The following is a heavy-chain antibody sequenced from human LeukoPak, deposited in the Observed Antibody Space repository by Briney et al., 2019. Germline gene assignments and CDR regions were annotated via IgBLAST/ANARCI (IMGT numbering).Heavy chain of an antibody. V-gene: IGHV3-66*01. CDR3: ARDGGAAAGY. Sequence: PGGSLRLSCAASGFTVSNNYMSWVRQAPGKGLEWVSVMYRGGSTYYADSVQGRFTMSRDNSKNTLYLQMNSLRAEDTAVYYCARDGGAAAGYWGQGTLVTASS. J-gene: IGHJ4*02. D-gene: IGHD6-13*01. CDR2: MYRGGST. CDR1: GFTVSNNY.